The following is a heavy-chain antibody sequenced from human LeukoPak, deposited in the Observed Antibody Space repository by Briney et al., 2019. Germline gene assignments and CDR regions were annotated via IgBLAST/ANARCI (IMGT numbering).Heavy chain of an antibody. V-gene: IGHV4-31*03. CDR2: ISHSGSA. J-gene: IGHJ6*04. CDR1: GGAIDSRGYF. Sequence: SQTLSLTCTVSGGAIDSRGYFCNWSRQDPVKGLESIGVISHSGSAYYSPSFRSRVTMSIDTSKNQFSLKVASVTGADTAVYYCALGFCSTTGCSYYYGMDVWGRGPTVIVSS. CDR3: ALGFCSTTGCSYYYGMDV. D-gene: IGHD2-2*01.